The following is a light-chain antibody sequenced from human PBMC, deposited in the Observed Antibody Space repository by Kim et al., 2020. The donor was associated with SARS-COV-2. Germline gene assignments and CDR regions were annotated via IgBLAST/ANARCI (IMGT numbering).Light chain of an antibody. CDR3: ATWDDSLNGPV. J-gene: IGLJ1*01. CDR1: SSNIGKNI. CDR2: TNN. Sequence: QSVLTQPPSASGTPGQRFTISCSGSSSNIGKNIVNWYQQLPGTAPKLLMFTNNQRPSGVPDRFSGSKSGTSASLAISGLQSEDEADYYCATWDDSLNGPVFGTGTKVTVL. V-gene: IGLV1-44*01.